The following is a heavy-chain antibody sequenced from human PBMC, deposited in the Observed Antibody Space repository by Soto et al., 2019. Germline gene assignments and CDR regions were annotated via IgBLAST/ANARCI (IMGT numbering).Heavy chain of an antibody. J-gene: IGHJ4*02. D-gene: IGHD6-19*01. Sequence: GGSLRLSCAASGFTFSSYAMSWVRQAPGKGLEWVSTVSGSGSSTYYADSVEGRFTISRDNSKNTLYLQMNSLRAEDTAVYYCAKGQYSSGHNPDYWGQGTLVTVSS. CDR3: AKGQYSSGHNPDY. V-gene: IGHV3-23*01. CDR1: GFTFSSYA. CDR2: VSGSGSST.